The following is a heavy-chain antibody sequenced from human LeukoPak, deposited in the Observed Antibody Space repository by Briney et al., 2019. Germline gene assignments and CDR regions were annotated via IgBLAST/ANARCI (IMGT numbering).Heavy chain of an antibody. D-gene: IGHD5-18*01. CDR1: GGSISSYY. CDR2: VYYSGST. Sequence: PSETLSLTCTVSGGSISSYYWSWIRQPPGKGLEWIGYVYYSGSTNYNPSLKSRVTISVDTSKNQFSLKLSSVTAADTAVYYCARDPGGYSYASWDYYYYGMDVWGKGTTVTVS. CDR3: ARDPGGYSYASWDYYYYGMDV. V-gene: IGHV4-59*01. J-gene: IGHJ6*04.